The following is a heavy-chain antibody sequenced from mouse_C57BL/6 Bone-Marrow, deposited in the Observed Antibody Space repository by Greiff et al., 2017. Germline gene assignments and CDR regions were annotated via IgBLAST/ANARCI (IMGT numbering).Heavy chain of an antibody. J-gene: IGHJ3*01. CDR1: GYTFTSYG. CDR2: IYPRSGNT. CDR3: ARRGWLLPFAY. V-gene: IGHV1-81*01. D-gene: IGHD2-3*01. Sequence: VQLQQSGAELARPGASVKLSCKASGYTFTSYGISWVKQRTGQGLEWIGEIYPRSGNTYYNEKFKGKATLPADKSSSTAYMELPSLTSEDSAVYFCARRGWLLPFAYWGQGPLVAVSA.